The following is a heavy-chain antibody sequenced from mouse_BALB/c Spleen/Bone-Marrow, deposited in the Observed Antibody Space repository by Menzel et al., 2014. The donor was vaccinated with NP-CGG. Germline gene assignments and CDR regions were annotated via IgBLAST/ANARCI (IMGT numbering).Heavy chain of an antibody. V-gene: IGHV2-6-7*01. CDR3: ARVGGNYAWFAY. CDR2: IWGDGST. CDR1: GFSLXGYG. Sequence: VQLQESGPGLVAPSQSLSITCTVSGFSLXGYGVNWVRQPPGKGLEWLGMIWGDGSTDYNSALKSRLSISKDNSKSQVFLKMNSLQTDDTARYYCARVGGNYAWFAYWGQGTLVTVSA. J-gene: IGHJ3*01. D-gene: IGHD2-1*01.